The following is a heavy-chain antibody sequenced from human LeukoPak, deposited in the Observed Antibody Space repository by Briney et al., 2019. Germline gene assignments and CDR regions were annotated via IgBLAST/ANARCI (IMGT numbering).Heavy chain of an antibody. J-gene: IGHJ6*04. Sequence: PGGSLRLSCAASGFTFSNSAMTWVRQAPGKGLEWVSASSGGSTYYAHSVKGRFTISRDNSKNTLYLQMNSLRAEDTAVYYCARDSALTGDMDVWGNGTTVTVSS. D-gene: IGHD1-20*01. CDR3: ARDSALTGDMDV. CDR1: GFTFSNSA. CDR2: SSGGST. V-gene: IGHV3-23*01.